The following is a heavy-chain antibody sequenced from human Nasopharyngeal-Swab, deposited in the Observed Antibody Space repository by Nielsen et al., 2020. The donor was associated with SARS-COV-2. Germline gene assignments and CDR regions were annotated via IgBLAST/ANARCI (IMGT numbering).Heavy chain of an antibody. D-gene: IGHD2-15*01. CDR3: ARGLIAATSEVWWFDP. V-gene: IGHV4-31*03. CDR2: IYYSGST. J-gene: IGHJ5*02. CDR1: GGSISSGGYY. Sequence: SKTLSLTFTVSGGSISSGGYYWSWIRQHPGKGLEWIGYIYYSGSTYYNPSLKSRVTISVDTSKNQFSLKLSSVTAADTAVYYCARGLIAATSEVWWFDPWGQGTLVTVSS.